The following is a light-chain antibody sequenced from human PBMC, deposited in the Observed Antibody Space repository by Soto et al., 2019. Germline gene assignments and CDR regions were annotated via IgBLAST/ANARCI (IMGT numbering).Light chain of an antibody. J-gene: IGKJ2*01. CDR2: LTS. Sequence: EIVLTQSPATLSLSPGERATLSCRASQTVGSYLAWFRQTPGQAPRLLIYLTSNRAAGIPARFSGSGSETDFTLTISDVEPEDFAVYYCQQYGSSPYTFGLGTKVDIK. CDR1: QTVGSY. CDR3: QQYGSSPYT. V-gene: IGKV3-11*01.